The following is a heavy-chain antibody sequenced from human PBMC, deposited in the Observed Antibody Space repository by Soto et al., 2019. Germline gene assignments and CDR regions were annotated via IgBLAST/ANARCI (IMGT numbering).Heavy chain of an antibody. CDR2: IIPLFGTA. V-gene: IGHV1-69*13. Sequence: SVKVSCKASGGTFSTYTMTWVRQAPGQGLEWMGGIIPLFGTANYAQKFQGRVTITADESTSTVYMELSSLRPEDTAVYYCARSQDSSGYWNNCFDPWGQGTLVTVSS. D-gene: IGHD3-22*01. J-gene: IGHJ5*02. CDR3: ARSQDSSGYWNNCFDP. CDR1: GGTFSTYT.